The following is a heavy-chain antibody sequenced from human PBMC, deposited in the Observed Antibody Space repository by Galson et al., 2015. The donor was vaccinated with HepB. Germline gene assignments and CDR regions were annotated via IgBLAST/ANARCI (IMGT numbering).Heavy chain of an antibody. CDR2: ISYDGSNK. J-gene: IGHJ4*02. Sequence: LRLSCAASGFTFSSYGMHWVRQAPGKGLEWVAVISYDGSNKYYADSVKGRFTISRDNSKNTLYLQMNSLRAEDTAVYYCAKPRSAHYFDYWGQGTLVTVSS. CDR1: GFTFSSYG. CDR3: AKPRSAHYFDY. V-gene: IGHV3-30*18. D-gene: IGHD6-19*01.